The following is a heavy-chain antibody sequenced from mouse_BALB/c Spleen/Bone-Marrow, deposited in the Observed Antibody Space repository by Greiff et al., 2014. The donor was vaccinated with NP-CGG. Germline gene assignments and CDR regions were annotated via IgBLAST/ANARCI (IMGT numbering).Heavy chain of an antibody. Sequence: EVMLVESGGGLVKPGGSLKLSCAASGFTFSDFYMFWFRQTPEKRLEWVATISNGGTYTYYPDSVKGRFTISRDNAKNNLYLQKSSLKSEDTAMYYCARSGERYCAMDYWGQGTSVTVSS. D-gene: IGHD3-1*01. CDR1: GFTFSDFY. CDR3: ARSGERYCAMDY. V-gene: IGHV5-4*02. J-gene: IGHJ4*01. CDR2: ISNGGTYT.